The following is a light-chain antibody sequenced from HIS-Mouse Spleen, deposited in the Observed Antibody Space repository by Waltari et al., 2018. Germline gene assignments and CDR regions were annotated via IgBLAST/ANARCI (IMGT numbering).Light chain of an antibody. CDR2: EDS. CDR1: ALPKKY. Sequence: SYELTQPPSVSVSPGQTARITCSGDALPKKYAYWYQPKSGQAPVLVIYEDSKRPSGIPERFSGSSSGTMATLTISGAQVEDEADYYCYSTDSSGNHSLVFGGGTKLTVL. V-gene: IGLV3-10*01. CDR3: YSTDSSGNHSLV. J-gene: IGLJ3*02.